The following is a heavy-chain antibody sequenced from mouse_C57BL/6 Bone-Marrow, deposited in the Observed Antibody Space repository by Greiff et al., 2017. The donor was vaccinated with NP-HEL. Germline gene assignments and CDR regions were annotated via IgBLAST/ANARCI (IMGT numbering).Heavy chain of an antibody. J-gene: IGHJ3*01. CDR2: IYPRSGNT. CDR1: GYTFTSYG. V-gene: IGHV1-81*01. D-gene: IGHD2-1*01. Sequence: QVQLQQSGAELARPGASVKLSCKASGYTFTSYGISWVKQRTGQGLEWIGEIYPRSGNTYYNEKFKGKATLTADKSSSTAYMELRSLTSEDSAVYFGARGGAVPMVSWGFAYWGQGTLVTVSA. CDR3: ARGGAVPMVSWGFAY.